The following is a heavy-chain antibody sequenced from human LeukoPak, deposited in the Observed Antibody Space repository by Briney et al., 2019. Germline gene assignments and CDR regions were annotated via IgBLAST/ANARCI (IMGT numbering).Heavy chain of an antibody. J-gene: IGHJ4*02. V-gene: IGHV3-30*04. CDR1: GFTFNNYA. Sequence: GGSLRLSCAASGFTFNNYAMNWVRQAPGKGLEWVAVISYDGSNKYYADSVKGRFTISRDNSKNTLYLQMNSLRAEDTAVYYCARLRFLEWNDYFDYWGQGTLVTVSS. CDR3: ARLRFLEWNDYFDY. CDR2: ISYDGSNK. D-gene: IGHD3-3*01.